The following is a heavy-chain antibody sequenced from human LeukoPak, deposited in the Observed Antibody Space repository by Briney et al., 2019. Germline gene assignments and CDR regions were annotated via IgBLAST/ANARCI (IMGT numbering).Heavy chain of an antibody. D-gene: IGHD2-15*01. V-gene: IGHV3-7*01. J-gene: IGHJ4*02. CDR1: GFTFSSYW. CDR3: ARAVGYCRGGSCYAYYFDY. CDR2: IKEDGSEK. Sequence: GGSLRLSCAASGFTFSSYWMSWVRQAPGKGQEWVANIKEDGSEKYYVDSMKGRFTISRDNAKNTMSRDNAKNSLYLEMNSLRAEDTAVYYCARAVGYCRGGSCYAYYFDYWGQGTLVTVSS.